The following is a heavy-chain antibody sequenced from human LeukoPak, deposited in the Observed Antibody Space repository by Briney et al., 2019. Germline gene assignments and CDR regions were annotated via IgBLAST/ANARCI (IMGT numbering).Heavy chain of an antibody. V-gene: IGHV4-4*07. Sequence: PSETLSLTCTVSGGSISSYYWSWIRQPAGKGLEWIGRIYTSGSTNYNPSLKSRVTMSVDTSKNQFSLKLSSVTAADTAVYYCARLGSSGLSYYMDVWGKGTTVTISS. CDR2: IYTSGST. CDR3: ARLGSSGLSYYMDV. J-gene: IGHJ6*03. CDR1: GGSISSYY. D-gene: IGHD3-22*01.